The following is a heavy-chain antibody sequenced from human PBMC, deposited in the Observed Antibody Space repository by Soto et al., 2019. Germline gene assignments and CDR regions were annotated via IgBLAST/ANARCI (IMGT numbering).Heavy chain of an antibody. V-gene: IGHV3-11*01. D-gene: IGHD3-22*01. CDR3: ASSYDSSGYYYAYFDY. CDR1: GFTFSDYY. Sequence: GGSLRLSCAASGFTFSDYYMSWIRQAPGKGLEWVSYISSSGSTIYYADSVKGRFAISRDNAKNSLYLQMNSLRAEDTAVYYCASSYDSSGYYYAYFDYWGQGTLVTVSS. J-gene: IGHJ4*02. CDR2: ISSSGSTI.